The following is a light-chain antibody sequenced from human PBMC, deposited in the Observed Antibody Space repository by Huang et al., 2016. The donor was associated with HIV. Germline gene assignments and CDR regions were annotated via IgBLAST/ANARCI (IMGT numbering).Light chain of an antibody. V-gene: IGKV3-11*01. Sequence: EVVLTQSPATVSVSPGQGVTLSCRASQNVGISVAWYHQKPGQGPRLVIYGASERAAGTPARFSGSGSGTHFTLTISSLEPDDVGVYYCHQRHNWLTFGGGTKIEIK. J-gene: IGKJ4*01. CDR3: HQRHNWLT. CDR2: GAS. CDR1: QNVGIS.